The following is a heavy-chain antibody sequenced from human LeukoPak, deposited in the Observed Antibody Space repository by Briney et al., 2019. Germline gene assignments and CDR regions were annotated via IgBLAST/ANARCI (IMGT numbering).Heavy chain of an antibody. Sequence: TSVTVSCKASGGTFSSYAISWVRQAPGQGLEWMGGIIPIFGTANYAQKFQGRVTITADESTSTAYMELSSLRSEDTAVYYCARLSLVVVAEDYYGMDVWGQGTTVTVSS. D-gene: IGHD2-15*01. CDR3: ARLSLVVVAEDYYGMDV. CDR2: IIPIFGTA. J-gene: IGHJ6*02. CDR1: GGTFSSYA. V-gene: IGHV1-69*13.